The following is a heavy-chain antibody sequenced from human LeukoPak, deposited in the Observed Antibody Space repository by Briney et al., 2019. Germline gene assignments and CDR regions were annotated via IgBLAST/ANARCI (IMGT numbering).Heavy chain of an antibody. J-gene: IGHJ4*02. CDR2: IRQDGSEK. V-gene: IGHV3-7*03. D-gene: IGHD5-24*01. Sequence: GGSLRLSCAVSGFTFSDYWMTWVRQAPGKGLQWVANIRQDGSEKYYVDSVKGRFTISRDNAKNSLYLRMNSLTAEDTAVYYCAISVEMATIGDHWGQGILVTVS. CDR1: GFTFSDYW. CDR3: AISVEMATIGDH.